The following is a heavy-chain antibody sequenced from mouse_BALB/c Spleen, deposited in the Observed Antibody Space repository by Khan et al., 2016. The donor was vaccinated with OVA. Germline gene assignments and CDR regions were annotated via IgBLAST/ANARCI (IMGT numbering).Heavy chain of an antibody. Sequence: EVELVESGGGLVQPGGSRKLSCAASGFTFTSYGMHWIRQAPEKGLEWVAYISSDSSTIYYADTVKGRFTISRYTPKNTLFLQMTSLRSGDTAMYFCATSYFYGYYFDYWGQGTTLTVSS. D-gene: IGHD1-1*01. V-gene: IGHV5-17*02. CDR3: ATSYFYGYYFDY. CDR2: ISSDSSTI. J-gene: IGHJ2*01. CDR1: GFTFTSYG.